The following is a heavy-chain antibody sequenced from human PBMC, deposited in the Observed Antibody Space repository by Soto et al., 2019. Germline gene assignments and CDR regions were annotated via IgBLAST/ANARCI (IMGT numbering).Heavy chain of an antibody. D-gene: IGHD7-27*01. Sequence: QLQLQESGPGLVKPSETLSLTCTVSGGSISSYYWGWIRRPPGKGLEWIGSIYYSGSTYYNPSLNSGVPIPXDTSKIQFSLKLSSVTAADTAVYYCARRWGYSFDYWGQGTLVTVSS. J-gene: IGHJ4*02. V-gene: IGHV4-39*01. CDR3: ARRWGYSFDY. CDR2: IYYSGST. CDR1: GGSISSYY.